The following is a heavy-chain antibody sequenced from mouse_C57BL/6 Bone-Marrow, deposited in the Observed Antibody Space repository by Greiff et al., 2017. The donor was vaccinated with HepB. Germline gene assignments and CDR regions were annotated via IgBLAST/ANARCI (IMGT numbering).Heavy chain of an antibody. CDR2: IRNKANNHAT. D-gene: IGHD4-1*01. Sequence: EVMLVESGGGLVQPGGSMKLSCAASGFTFSDAWMDWVRQSPEKGLEWVAEIRNKANNHATYYAESVKGRFTISRDDSKSSVYLQMNSLRAEDTGIYYCTRELGRSYFDYWGQGTTLTVSS. J-gene: IGHJ2*01. V-gene: IGHV6-6*01. CDR3: TRELGRSYFDY. CDR1: GFTFSDAW.